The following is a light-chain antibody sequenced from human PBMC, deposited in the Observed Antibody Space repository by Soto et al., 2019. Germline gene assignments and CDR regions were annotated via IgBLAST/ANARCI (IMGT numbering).Light chain of an antibody. J-gene: IGKJ1*01. V-gene: IGKV3-20*01. Sequence: EIVLKQSPGTLSLSPGERATLSCRASQSVDNHYIAWFQQKPGQAPRLLIYGTSTRPPGIPDRFSGSGAATDYTLPISRLEPDDFAVYYGQHYGRSPPWTFGQGTKVDIK. CDR3: QHYGRSPPWT. CDR1: QSVDNHY. CDR2: GTS.